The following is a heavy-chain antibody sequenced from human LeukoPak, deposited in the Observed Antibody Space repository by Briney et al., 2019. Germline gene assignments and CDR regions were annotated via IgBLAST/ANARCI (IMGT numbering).Heavy chain of an antibody. J-gene: IGHJ4*02. CDR3: ATEEAYCGGDCPNDY. CDR1: GCTFTGYY. Sequence: ASVKVSCKASGCTFTGYYMHWVRQAPGQGLEWMGWINPNSGGTNYAQKFQVRVTMTRDTSISTAYMELSRLRSDDTAVYYCATEEAYCGGDCPNDYWGQGTLVTVSS. CDR2: INPNSGGT. D-gene: IGHD2-21*02. V-gene: IGHV1-2*02.